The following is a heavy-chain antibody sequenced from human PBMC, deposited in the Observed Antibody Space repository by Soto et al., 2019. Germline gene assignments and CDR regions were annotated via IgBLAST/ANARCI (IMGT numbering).Heavy chain of an antibody. CDR3: ARGNHFNYAGFDV. Sequence: ASVKVSCKASGYTFSDFDINWLRQAAGQGPEWMGWMNAKSGDTFSAQRLQGKFNMTWDTSLSTADMEVGSLTSDDAAIYYCARGNHFNYAGFDVWGQGTTVTVSS. J-gene: IGHJ6*02. V-gene: IGHV1-8*01. CDR1: GYTFSDFD. CDR2: MNAKSGDT. D-gene: IGHD3-16*01.